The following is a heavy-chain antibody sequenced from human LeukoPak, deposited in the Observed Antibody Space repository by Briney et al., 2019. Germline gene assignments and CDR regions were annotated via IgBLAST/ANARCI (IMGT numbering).Heavy chain of an antibody. Sequence: PGGSLRPSYAASGFTFSSYAMSWVRQAPGKGLEWVSAISGSGGSTYYADSVKGRFTISRDNSKNTLYLQMNSLRAEDTAVYYCAKSMVRGVMGYYYGMDVWGQGTTVTVSS. V-gene: IGHV3-23*01. CDR1: GFTFSSYA. CDR2: ISGSGGST. CDR3: AKSMVRGVMGYYYGMDV. J-gene: IGHJ6*02. D-gene: IGHD3-10*01.